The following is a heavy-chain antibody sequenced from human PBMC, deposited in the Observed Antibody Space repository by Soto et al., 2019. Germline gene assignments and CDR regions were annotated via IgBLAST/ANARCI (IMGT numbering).Heavy chain of an antibody. V-gene: IGHV3-30*18. CDR3: AKRVVNFHDAFDI. CDR2: TSYDGSNK. J-gene: IGHJ3*02. Sequence: QVQLVESGGGVVQPGRSLRLSCAASGFTFSSYGMHWVRQAPGKGLEWVAVTSYDGSNKYYADSVKGRFTISRDNSKNTLYLQMNSLRAEDTAVYYCAKRVVNFHDAFDIWGQGTMVTVSS. CDR1: GFTFSSYG. D-gene: IGHD1-1*01.